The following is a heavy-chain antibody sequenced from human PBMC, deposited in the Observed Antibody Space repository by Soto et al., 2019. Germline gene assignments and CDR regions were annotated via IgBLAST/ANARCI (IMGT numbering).Heavy chain of an antibody. D-gene: IGHD2-2*01. CDR2: IIPISGTA. J-gene: IGHJ6*02. Sequence: QVQLVQSGAEVKKPGSSVKVSCKASGGTFSSYAISWVRQAPGQGLEWMGGIIPISGTANYAQKFQGRVTITADESTSKAYMELSSLRSEDTALYYCARSQGSSTSLEIYYYYYYGMDVWGQGTTVTVSS. CDR1: GGTFSSYA. CDR3: ARSQGSSTSLEIYYYYYYGMDV. V-gene: IGHV1-69*01.